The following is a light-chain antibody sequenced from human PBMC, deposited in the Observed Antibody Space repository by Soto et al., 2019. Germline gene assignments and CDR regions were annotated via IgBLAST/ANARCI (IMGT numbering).Light chain of an antibody. CDR3: SSYTTSNTLV. J-gene: IGLJ3*02. CDR1: SSDVGAYNS. CDR2: EVS. Sequence: QSVLTQPASVSGSPGQSITISCTGTSSDVGAYNSVSWYQQHPGKAPKLMIYEVSNRPSGVSYRFSGSKSGSTASLTIAGLQAEDEADYFCSSYTTSNTLVFGGRTKLTVL. V-gene: IGLV2-14*01.